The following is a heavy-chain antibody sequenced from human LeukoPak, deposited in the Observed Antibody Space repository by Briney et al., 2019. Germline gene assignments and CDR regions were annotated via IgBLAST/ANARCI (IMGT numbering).Heavy chain of an antibody. D-gene: IGHD2-2*01. CDR3: ARGPPRVVPAAILDY. Sequence: ASVKVSCKASGYTFTSYGISWVRQAPGQGLEWMGWISAYNGNTNYAQKLQGRVTMTTDTSTSTAYMELRSLRSDDTAVYYCARGPPRVVPAAILDYWGQGTLGTVSS. J-gene: IGHJ4*02. CDR1: GYTFTSYG. CDR2: ISAYNGNT. V-gene: IGHV1-18*01.